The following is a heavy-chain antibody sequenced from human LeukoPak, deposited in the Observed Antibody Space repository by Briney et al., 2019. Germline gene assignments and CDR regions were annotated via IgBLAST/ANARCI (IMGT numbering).Heavy chain of an antibody. D-gene: IGHD3-22*01. Sequence: GASVKVSCKASGYTFTSYTIHWVRQAPGQRLEWMGWINAGNGNTKYSQEFQGRVTITRDTSASTAYMELSSLRSDDTAVYYCARAAVYYYDSSGYEIANWFDPWGQGTLVTVSS. CDR3: ARAAVYYYDSSGYEIANWFDP. CDR1: GYTFTSYT. CDR2: INAGNGNT. V-gene: IGHV1-3*01. J-gene: IGHJ5*02.